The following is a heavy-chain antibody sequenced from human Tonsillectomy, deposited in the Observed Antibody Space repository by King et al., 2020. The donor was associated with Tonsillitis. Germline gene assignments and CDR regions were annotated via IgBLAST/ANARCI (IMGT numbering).Heavy chain of an antibody. CDR1: GFTFSTYS. J-gene: IGHJ6*03. CDR3: ARDLDMDV. CDR2: IRSSSLYT. V-gene: IGHV3-21*01. Sequence: VQLVESGGGLVKPGGSLRLSCAASGFTFSTYSMNWVRQAPGKGMEWVSSIRSSSLYTYSADSVKGRFTISRDNAKNSQHLQMNSLRAEDTAVYYCARDLDMDVWGKGTTVTVSS.